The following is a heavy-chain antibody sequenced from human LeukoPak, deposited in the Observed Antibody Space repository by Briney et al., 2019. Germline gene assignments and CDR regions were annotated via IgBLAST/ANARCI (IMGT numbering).Heavy chain of an antibody. CDR2: ISGTGTST. CDR3: AKEGGVSSGYYGH. Sequence: GGSLRLSCAASGFTFSSYSMSWVRQAPGKGLEWVSGISGTGTSTYYTDSVKGRFTISRDNSKNTLYLQMNSLRAEDTAVFYCAKEGGVSSGYYGHWGQGTLVTVSS. CDR1: GFTFSSYS. V-gene: IGHV3-23*01. D-gene: IGHD3-3*01. J-gene: IGHJ4*02.